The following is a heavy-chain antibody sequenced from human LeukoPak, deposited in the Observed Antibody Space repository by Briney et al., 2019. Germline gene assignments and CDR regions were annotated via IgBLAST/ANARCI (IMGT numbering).Heavy chain of an antibody. V-gene: IGHV4-34*01. D-gene: IGHD1-14*01. CDR3: ARGGNGWYFDL. J-gene: IGHJ2*01. CDR2: IDHSGST. CDR1: GASLRGSY. Sequence: MSSETLSLTCAVQGASLRGSYWSGIRQPPGKGLQWIGQIDHSGSTHSIPSLKSRVTISLDTSQSQVSLKVNSVTAADTAVYFCARGGNGWYFDLWGRGTLVTVSS.